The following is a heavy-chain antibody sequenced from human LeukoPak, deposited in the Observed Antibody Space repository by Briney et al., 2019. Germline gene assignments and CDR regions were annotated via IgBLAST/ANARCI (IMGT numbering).Heavy chain of an antibody. CDR1: GYTFTGYY. J-gene: IGHJ6*02. CDR3: ARSEDMVGGVIHYYYYGMDV. Sequence: GASVKVSCKASGYTFTGYYMHWVRQAPGQGLEWMGWINPNSGGTNYAQKFQGRVTMTRDTSISTAYMELSRLRSDDTAVYYCARSEDMVGGVIHYYYYGMDVWGQGTRVTVSS. CDR2: INPNSGGT. D-gene: IGHD3-10*01. V-gene: IGHV1-2*02.